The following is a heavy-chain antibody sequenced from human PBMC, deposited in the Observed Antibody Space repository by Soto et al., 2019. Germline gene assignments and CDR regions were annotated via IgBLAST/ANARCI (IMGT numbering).Heavy chain of an antibody. V-gene: IGHV3-13*01. Sequence: PGGSLRLSCVASGFPFSNFDFHWVRQGTGKGLEWVSAIGVGVDTYYAGSVKGRFTISRENARDSLYLQMNSLRAEDTAVYYCAREILDTFSGGWYLDYWGQGALVTVSS. D-gene: IGHD2-15*01. CDR3: AREILDTFSGGWYLDY. J-gene: IGHJ4*02. CDR2: IGVGVDT. CDR1: GFPFSNFD.